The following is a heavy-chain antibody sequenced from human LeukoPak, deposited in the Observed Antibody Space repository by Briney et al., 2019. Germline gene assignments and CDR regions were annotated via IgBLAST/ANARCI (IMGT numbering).Heavy chain of an antibody. D-gene: IGHD3-22*01. CDR2: IYYSGST. CDR3: ARGRDSSGIDY. CDR1: GGSISSGGYY. V-gene: IGHV4-31*03. J-gene: IGHJ4*02. Sequence: SETLSPTCTVSGGSISSGGYYWSWIRQHPGKGLEWIGYIYYSGSTYYNPSLKSRVTISVDTSKNQFSLKLSSVTAADTAVYYCARGRDSSGIDYWGQGTPVTVSS.